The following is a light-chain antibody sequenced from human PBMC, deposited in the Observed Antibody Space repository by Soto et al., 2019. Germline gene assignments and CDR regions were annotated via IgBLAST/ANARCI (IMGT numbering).Light chain of an antibody. CDR2: TDN. CDR1: SSNIASNT. V-gene: IGLV1-44*01. CDR3: AAWDDSLNGVV. Sequence: QSVLTQPPSASGTPGQRVTSTCSGSSSNIASNTVTWYQQLPGTSPKVLIYTDNQRPSGVPDRFSGSKSGTSASLAISWLQSEDEADYYCAAWDDSLNGVVFGGGTKLTVL. J-gene: IGLJ2*01.